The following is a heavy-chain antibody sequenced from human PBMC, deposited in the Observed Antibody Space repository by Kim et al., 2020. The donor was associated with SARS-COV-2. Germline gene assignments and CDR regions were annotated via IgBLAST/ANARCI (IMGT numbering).Heavy chain of an antibody. D-gene: IGHD6-13*01. CDR2: IYYSGST. Sequence: SETLSLTCTVSGGSISSSSYYWGWIRQPPGKGLEWIGSIYYSGSTYYNPSLKSRVTISVDTSKNQFSLKLRSVTAADTAVYYCGRQGIAAAGTEFDYWG. J-gene: IGHJ4*01. CDR1: GGSISSSSYY. V-gene: IGHV4-39*01. CDR3: GRQGIAAAGTEFDY.